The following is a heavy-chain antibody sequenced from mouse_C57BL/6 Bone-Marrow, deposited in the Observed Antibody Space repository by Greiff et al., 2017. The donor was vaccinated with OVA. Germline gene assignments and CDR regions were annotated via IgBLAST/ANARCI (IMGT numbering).Heavy chain of an antibody. Sequence: EVQLKESGPELVKPGASVKIPCKASGYTFTDYNMDWVKQSHGKSLEWIGDINPNNGGTIYNQKFKGKATLTVYKSSSTAYMELRSLTSEDTAVYYCARFTVTTGSYWYFDVWGTGTTVTVSS. D-gene: IGHD2-2*01. CDR1: GYTFTDYN. CDR2: INPNNGGT. CDR3: ARFTVTTGSYWYFDV. J-gene: IGHJ1*03. V-gene: IGHV1-18*01.